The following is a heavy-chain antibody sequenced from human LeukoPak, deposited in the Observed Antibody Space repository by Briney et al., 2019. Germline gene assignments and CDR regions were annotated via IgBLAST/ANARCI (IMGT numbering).Heavy chain of an antibody. D-gene: IGHD3-10*02. Sequence: GGSLRLSCAASRFTFSNYWMSWVRQAPGKGLEWVANIKQDGSEKYYVDSVKGRFTISRDNAKNSLYLQMNSLRAEDTAVYYCAELGITMIGGVWGKGTTVTISS. CDR2: IKQDGSEK. CDR1: RFTFSNYW. J-gene: IGHJ6*04. V-gene: IGHV3-7*01. CDR3: AELGITMIGGV.